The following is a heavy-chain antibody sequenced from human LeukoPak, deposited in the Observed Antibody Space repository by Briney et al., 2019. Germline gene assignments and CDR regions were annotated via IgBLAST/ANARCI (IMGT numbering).Heavy chain of an antibody. CDR3: ARDIVVVPAAAGDYYYYMDV. V-gene: IGHV4-4*07. CDR1: GGSISSYY. Sequence: PSETLSLTCTVSGGSISSYYWSWIRQPAGKGLEWIGRIYTSGSTNCNPSLKSRVTMSVDASKNQFSLKLSSVTAADTAVYYCARDIVVVPAAAGDYYYYMDVWGKGTTVTVSS. D-gene: IGHD2-2*01. CDR2: IYTSGST. J-gene: IGHJ6*03.